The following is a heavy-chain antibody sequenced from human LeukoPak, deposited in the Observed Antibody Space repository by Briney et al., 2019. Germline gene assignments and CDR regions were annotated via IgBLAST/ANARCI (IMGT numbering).Heavy chain of an antibody. D-gene: IGHD5-24*01. J-gene: IGHJ4*02. CDR2: IWYDGSNK. V-gene: IGHV3-33*06. CDR1: GFTFSSYG. Sequence: GRSLRLSCAASGFTFSSYGMHWVRQAPGKGLEWVAVIWYDGSNKYYADSVKGRFTISRDNSKNTLYLQMNSLRAEDTAVYYCAKDQVVGDGYQLFDYWGQGTLVTVSS. CDR3: AKDQVVGDGYQLFDY.